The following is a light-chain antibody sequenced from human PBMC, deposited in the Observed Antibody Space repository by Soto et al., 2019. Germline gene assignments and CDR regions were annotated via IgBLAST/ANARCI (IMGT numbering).Light chain of an antibody. CDR2: DAS. V-gene: IGKV3-11*01. J-gene: IGKJ1*01. CDR1: QSVGSY. CDR3: QQRTNWPWT. Sequence: EIVLTQSPATLSLSPGERATLSCRASQSVGSYLAWYQQKPGQAPRLLIYDASNRATGIPVRFSGSGSGTDFTLTISSLEPEDFAIYYCQQRTNWPWTFGQGTKVEIK.